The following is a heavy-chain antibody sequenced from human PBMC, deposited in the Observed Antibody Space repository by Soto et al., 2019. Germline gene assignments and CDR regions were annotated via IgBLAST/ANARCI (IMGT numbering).Heavy chain of an antibody. CDR3: VHRATQRCSTTTCHANFDD. CDR2: VYWDDDK. D-gene: IGHD2-2*01. Sequence: SGPTLVNPTQTLTLTCSFSGFSLTATEVGVGWIRQPPGKAPEWLALVYWDDDKRYSPSLKSRLTITKDTSKNHVVLTMTNMDPVDTATYYCVHRATQRCSTTTCHANFDDWGQGILVTVSS. CDR1: GFSLTATEVG. V-gene: IGHV2-5*02. J-gene: IGHJ4*02.